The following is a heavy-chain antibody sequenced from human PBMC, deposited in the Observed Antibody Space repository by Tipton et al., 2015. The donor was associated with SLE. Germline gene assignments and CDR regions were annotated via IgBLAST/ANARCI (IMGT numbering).Heavy chain of an antibody. D-gene: IGHD3-22*01. J-gene: IGHJ5*02. V-gene: IGHV1-46*01. CDR1: GYTFTSYY. Sequence: QLVQSGAEVKKPGASVKVSCKASGYTFTSYYMHWVRQAPGQGLEWMGIFNPSGGITTYAQNFRGRVTMTSDTSTSTVYMELSGLRSEDTAVYYCAKDYDSSGYYLRPWGQGTLVTVSS. CDR2: FNPSGGIT. CDR3: AKDYDSSGYYLRP.